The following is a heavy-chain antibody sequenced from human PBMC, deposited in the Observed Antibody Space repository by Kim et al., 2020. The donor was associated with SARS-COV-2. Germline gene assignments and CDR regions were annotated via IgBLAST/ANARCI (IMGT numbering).Heavy chain of an antibody. D-gene: IGHD3-9*01. CDR3: ARDCPIRYFDWLSQAGWFDP. V-gene: IGHV3-7*03. CDR1: GFTFSSYW. J-gene: IGHJ5*02. Sequence: LSLTCAASGFTFSSYWMSWVRQAPGKGLEWVANIKQDGSEKYYVDSVKGRFTISRDNAKNSLYLQMNSLRAEDTAVYYCARDCPIRYFDWLSQAGWFDPWGQGTLVTVSA. CDR2: IKQDGSEK.